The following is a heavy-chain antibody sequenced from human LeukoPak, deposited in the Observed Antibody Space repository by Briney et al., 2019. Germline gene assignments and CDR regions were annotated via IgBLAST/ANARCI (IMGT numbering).Heavy chain of an antibody. CDR1: GFTFSSYW. D-gene: IGHD2-2*01. V-gene: IGHV3-7*01. CDR3: ARGRRVPAAMGNWFDP. J-gene: IGHJ5*02. Sequence: GGSLRLSCAASGFTFSSYWMSWVRQAPGKGLEWVANINQDGSEKFYADSVKSRFTISRDNAKNSLYLQMNSLRAEDTAVYYCARGRRVPAAMGNWFDPWGQGTLVTVSS. CDR2: INQDGSEK.